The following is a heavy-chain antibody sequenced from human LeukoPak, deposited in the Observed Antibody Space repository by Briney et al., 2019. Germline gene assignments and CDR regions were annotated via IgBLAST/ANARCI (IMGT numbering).Heavy chain of an antibody. CDR2: IIPIFGTA. CDR3: ARGSPPECRLYYYYYMDV. Sequence: SVKVSCKASGGTFSSYAISWVRQTPGQGLEWMGGIIPIFGTANYAQKFQGRVTITADKSTSTAYMELSRLRSEDTAVYYCARGSPPECRLYYYYYMDVWGKGTTVTVSS. D-gene: IGHD2-8*01. V-gene: IGHV1-69*06. CDR1: GGTFSSYA. J-gene: IGHJ6*03.